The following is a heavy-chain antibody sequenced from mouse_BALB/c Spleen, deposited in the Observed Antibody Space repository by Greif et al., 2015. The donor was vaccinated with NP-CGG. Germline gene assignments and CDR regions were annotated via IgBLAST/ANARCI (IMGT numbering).Heavy chain of an antibody. D-gene: IGHD3-1*01. CDR1: GFTFSDYY. V-gene: IGHV5-4*02. Sequence: EVKLVESGGGLVKPGGPLKLSCAASGFTFSDYYMYWVRQTPEKRLEWVATISDGGSYTYYPDSVKGRFTISRDNAKNNLCLQMSSLKSEDTAMYYCARDGLHYWGQGTTLTVSS. CDR2: ISDGGSYT. CDR3: ARDGLHY. J-gene: IGHJ2*01.